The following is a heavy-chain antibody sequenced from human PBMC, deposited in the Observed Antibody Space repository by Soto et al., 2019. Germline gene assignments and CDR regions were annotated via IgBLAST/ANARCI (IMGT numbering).Heavy chain of an antibody. J-gene: IGHJ3*02. Sequence: GGSLRLSCAASGFTFSSYGMHWVRQAPGKGLEWVAVIWYDGSNKYYADSVKGRFTISRDNSKNTLYLQMNSLRAEDTAVYYCARDLNEDDAFDIWGQGTLVTV. CDR1: GFTFSSYG. V-gene: IGHV3-33*01. CDR2: IWYDGSNK. CDR3: ARDLNEDDAFDI.